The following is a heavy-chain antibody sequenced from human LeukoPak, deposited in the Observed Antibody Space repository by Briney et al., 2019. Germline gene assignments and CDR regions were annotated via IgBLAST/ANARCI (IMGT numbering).Heavy chain of an antibody. CDR1: GGSISSSSYY. Sequence: SETLSLTCTVSGGSISSSSYYGCWIRQPPGKVLEWIGSIYYSGSTYYNPSLKSRVTIFVDTSKNHFSLQLCPVTAAYTAVYYCARRAYGGAFDYWGQGTLVTVSS. CDR2: IYYSGST. CDR3: ARRAYGGAFDY. V-gene: IGHV4-39*02. D-gene: IGHD3-10*01. J-gene: IGHJ4*02.